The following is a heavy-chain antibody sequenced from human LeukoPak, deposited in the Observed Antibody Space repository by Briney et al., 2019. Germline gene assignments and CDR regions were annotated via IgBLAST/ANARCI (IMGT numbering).Heavy chain of an antibody. V-gene: IGHV3-20*04. D-gene: IGHD2-15*01. J-gene: IGHJ6*03. Sequence: GGSLRLSCAASGFTFDEYGMTWVREAPGKRLEWVSSINWNGGRTSYADSVKGRFTISRDNAKTSVYLQMSSLRAEDTALYYCARGLYCSGTTCYTYFYMDVWGKGTTVTVSS. CDR2: INWNGGRT. CDR1: GFTFDEYG. CDR3: ARGLYCSGTTCYTYFYMDV.